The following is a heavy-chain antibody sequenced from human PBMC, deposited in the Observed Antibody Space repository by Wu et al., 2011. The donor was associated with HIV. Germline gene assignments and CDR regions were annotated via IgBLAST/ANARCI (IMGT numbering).Heavy chain of an antibody. V-gene: IGHV1-2*02. CDR2: INPNNGDT. D-gene: IGHD3-22*01. CDR1: GYTLTDNY. Sequence: QVQLVQSGAEVKKPGASVKVSCKASGYTLTDNYLHWVRQAPGHGLEWVGWINPNNGDTKYAQKFQGRVTMTRDTSINTAYLQLSRLRSEDTAVYYCARVRYNYYDSGASYAFNIWGQGTMVTVSS. J-gene: IGHJ3*02. CDR3: ARVRYNYYDSGASYAFNI.